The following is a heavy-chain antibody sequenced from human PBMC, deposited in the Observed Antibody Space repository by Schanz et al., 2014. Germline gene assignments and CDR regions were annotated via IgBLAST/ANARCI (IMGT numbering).Heavy chain of an antibody. V-gene: IGHV4-61*02. D-gene: IGHD5-12*01. Sequence: QVQLQESGPGLVKPSATLSLTCTVSGGSISSGTYYWSWVRQPAGKGLEWIGRIYSRGSSTYNPSRKSRVPISIAPSNNQSSLKLTSVTAADTAGYYCARGGSVATIAPYTWFDPWGQGTLVTVSS. CDR1: GGSISSGTYY. J-gene: IGHJ5*02. CDR3: ARGGSVATIAPYTWFDP. CDR2: IYSRGSS.